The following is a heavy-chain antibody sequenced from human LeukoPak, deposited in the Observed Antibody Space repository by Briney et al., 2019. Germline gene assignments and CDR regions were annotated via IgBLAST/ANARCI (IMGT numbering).Heavy chain of an antibody. Sequence: GGSLRLSCAASGFTFSSYAMHWVRQAPGKGLEWVAVISYDGSNKYYADSVKGRFTIPRDNSKNTLYLQMNSLRAEDTAVYYCARDMVRGVTPPYYFDYWGQGTLVTVSS. CDR1: GFTFSSYA. D-gene: IGHD3-10*01. V-gene: IGHV3-30*04. J-gene: IGHJ4*02. CDR3: ARDMVRGVTPPYYFDY. CDR2: ISYDGSNK.